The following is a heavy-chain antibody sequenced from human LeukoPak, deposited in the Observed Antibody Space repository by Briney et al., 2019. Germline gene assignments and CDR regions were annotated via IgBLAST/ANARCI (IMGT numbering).Heavy chain of an antibody. Sequence: GASVKVSCKASGGTFSSYAISWVRQAPGQGLEWMGGIIPIFGTANYAQKFQGRVTITADESTSTAYMELSSLRSEDTAVYYCAKTHNDYGDPAYFDYWGQGTWSPSPQ. CDR3: AKTHNDYGDPAYFDY. D-gene: IGHD4-17*01. CDR1: GGTFSSYA. V-gene: IGHV1-69*13. J-gene: IGHJ4*02. CDR2: IIPIFGTA.